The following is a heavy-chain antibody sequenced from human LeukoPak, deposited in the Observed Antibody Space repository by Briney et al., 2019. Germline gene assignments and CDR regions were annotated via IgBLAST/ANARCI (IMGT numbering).Heavy chain of an antibody. V-gene: IGHV3-11*06. CDR3: ARAASRTVFDY. CDR2: ISSSSSYI. D-gene: IGHD1-14*01. Sequence: GGSLRLSCAASGFTFSDYYMSWIRQAPGKGLEWVSYISSSSSYINYADSVKGRFTISRDNAKNSLYLQMNSLRAEDTAVYYCARAASRTVFDYWGQGTLVTVSS. CDR1: GFTFSDYY. J-gene: IGHJ4*02.